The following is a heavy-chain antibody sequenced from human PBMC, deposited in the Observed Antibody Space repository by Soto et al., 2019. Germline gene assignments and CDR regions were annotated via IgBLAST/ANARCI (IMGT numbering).Heavy chain of an antibody. J-gene: IGHJ4*02. CDR3: ARDHPGITGATCYFDY. CDR2: ISGSGGST. V-gene: IGHV3-23*01. CDR1: GFTFSSYA. Sequence: GGSLRLSCAASGFTFSSYAMSWVRQAPGKGLEWVSAISGSGGSTYYADSVKGRFTISKDHSKNTLYLQMNSLRAEDTAVYYCARDHPGITGATCYFDYWGQGPLVAASS. D-gene: IGHD1-7*01.